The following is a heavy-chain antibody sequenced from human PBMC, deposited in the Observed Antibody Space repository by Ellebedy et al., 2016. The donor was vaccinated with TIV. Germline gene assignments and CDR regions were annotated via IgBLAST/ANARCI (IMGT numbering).Heavy chain of an antibody. CDR2: IKSETEGGTT. V-gene: IGHV3-15*01. CDR1: GFSFNNGW. CDR3: STYTVGDDS. D-gene: IGHD1-26*01. J-gene: IGHJ1*01. Sequence: PGGSLRLSCSSSGFSFNNGWMNWVRKTPGKGLEWVGRIKSETEGGTTDYAAPVKGRFTISRDDLQNILYLEMNNLTIADTGVYYCSTYTVGDDSWGQGTLVTISS.